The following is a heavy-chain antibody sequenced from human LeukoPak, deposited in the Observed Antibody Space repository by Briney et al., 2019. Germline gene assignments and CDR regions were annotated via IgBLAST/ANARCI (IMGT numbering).Heavy chain of an antibody. J-gene: IGHJ4*02. Sequence: KPSETLSLTCTVSGASIRSYYWSWIRQPPGKGLEWIGYIYYSGSTNYNPSLKSRVTISVDTSKNQFSLKLSSVTAADTAVYYCARYSSSWYGNFDYWGQGTLVTVSS. CDR3: ARYSSSWYGNFDY. CDR2: IYYSGST. CDR1: GASIRSYY. D-gene: IGHD6-13*01. V-gene: IGHV4-59*01.